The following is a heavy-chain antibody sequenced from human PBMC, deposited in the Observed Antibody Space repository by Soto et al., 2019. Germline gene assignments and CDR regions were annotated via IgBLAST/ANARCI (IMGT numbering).Heavy chain of an antibody. V-gene: IGHV3-74*01. Sequence: GGSLRLSCSASGFTFTTYWMHWVRQVPGKGLVWVSRVNSDGSSTIYADSMKGRFTISRDNAKNTLYLQMNSLRAEDTAVYYCARGPFYGSSWGQGTLVTVSS. CDR3: ARGPFYGSS. CDR2: VNSDGSST. CDR1: GFTFTTYW. J-gene: IGHJ4*02. D-gene: IGHD6-13*01.